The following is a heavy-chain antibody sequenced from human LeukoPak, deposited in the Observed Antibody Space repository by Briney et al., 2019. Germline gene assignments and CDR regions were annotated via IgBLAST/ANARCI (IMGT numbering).Heavy chain of an antibody. D-gene: IGHD1-26*01. V-gene: IGHV3-33*01. CDR2: IWYDGSNK. J-gene: IGHJ6*02. CDR3: ARDRSGSYPETYGMDV. Sequence: PGGSLRLSCAASGFTFSSYGMHWVRQAPGKGLEWVAVIWYDGSNKYYADSVKGRFTISRDNSKNTLYLQMNSLRAEDTAVYYCARDRSGSYPETYGMDVWGQGTTVTVSS. CDR1: GFTFSSYG.